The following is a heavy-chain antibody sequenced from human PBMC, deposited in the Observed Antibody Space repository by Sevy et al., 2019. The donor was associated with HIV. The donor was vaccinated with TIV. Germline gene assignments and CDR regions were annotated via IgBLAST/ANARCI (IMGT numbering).Heavy chain of an antibody. V-gene: IGHV3-48*03. CDR1: GFTFSSFE. D-gene: IGHD3-3*01. CDR3: AKRGGQYDLGMDV. CDR2: ISSSGDTT. Sequence: GGSLRLSCAASGFTFSSFEMNWVRQAPGKGLEWVSYISSSGDTTEYADSVRGRFTISRDNAKKSLYLQMNSLRAEDTAIYYCAKRGGQYDLGMDVWCQGTTVTVSS. J-gene: IGHJ6*02.